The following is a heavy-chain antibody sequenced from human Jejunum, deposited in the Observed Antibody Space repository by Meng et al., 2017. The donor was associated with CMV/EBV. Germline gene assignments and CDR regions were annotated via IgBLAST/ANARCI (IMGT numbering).Heavy chain of an antibody. CDR1: GFAFSSYT. J-gene: IGHJ4*02. V-gene: IGHV3-23*01. D-gene: IGHD2-21*01. CDR2: IIGNGGGT. CDR3: AKSTVGDYSYFDS. Sequence: SGFAFSSYTVTWVRQPPGKGLEWVSRIIGNGGGTNYADSVKCRFTISRDNSKNTLYLQMSSLRAEDSAVYYCAKSTVGDYSYFDSWGQGTLVTVSS.